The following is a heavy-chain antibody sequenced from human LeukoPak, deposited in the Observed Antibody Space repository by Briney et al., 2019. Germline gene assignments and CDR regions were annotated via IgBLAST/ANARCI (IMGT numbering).Heavy chain of an antibody. D-gene: IGHD1/OR15-1a*01. J-gene: IGHJ3*02. CDR2: IYNDGST. Sequence: GGSLRLSCAASGLTVSSSYMSWVRQAPGKGLEWVSIIYNDGSTYYADFMKGRFTISRDNSKNTLYLQVNSLRAEDTAMYYCARNILFAFDIWGQGTMVTVSS. V-gene: IGHV3-53*01. CDR1: GLTVSSSY. CDR3: ARNILFAFDI.